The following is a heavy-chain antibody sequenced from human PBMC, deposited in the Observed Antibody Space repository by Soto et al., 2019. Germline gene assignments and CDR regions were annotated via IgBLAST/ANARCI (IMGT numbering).Heavy chain of an antibody. V-gene: IGHV3-72*01. J-gene: IGHJ4*02. Sequence: GGSLRLSCAASGFTFSDHYMDWVRQAPGKGLEWVGRTRNKANSYTTEYTASVKGRFTISRDDSKNSLYLQMNSLKTDDTAVYYCATNTGDGDYWGQGTLVTVSS. CDR3: ATNTGDGDY. CDR1: GFTFSDHY. CDR2: TRNKANSYTT. D-gene: IGHD7-27*01.